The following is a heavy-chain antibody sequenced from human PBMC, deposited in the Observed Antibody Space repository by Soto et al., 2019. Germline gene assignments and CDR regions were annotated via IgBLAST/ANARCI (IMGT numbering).Heavy chain of an antibody. D-gene: IGHD3-22*01. Sequence: GGSLRISCAASGFTVSTKYMSWDRQAPGKGLEWVSAISGSGGSTYYADSVKGRFTISRDNSKNTLYLQMNSLRAEDTAVYYCAKDRVKWLPPRLGPDYWGQGTLVTVSS. J-gene: IGHJ4*02. CDR1: GFTVSTKY. CDR3: AKDRVKWLPPRLGPDY. CDR2: ISGSGGST. V-gene: IGHV3-23*01.